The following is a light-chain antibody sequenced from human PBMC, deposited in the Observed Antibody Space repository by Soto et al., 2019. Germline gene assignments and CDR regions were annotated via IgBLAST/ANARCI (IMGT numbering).Light chain of an antibody. CDR1: QSVSSSY. CDR2: GAS. J-gene: IGKJ2*01. CDR3: QQYGSSPPYT. V-gene: IGKV3-20*01. Sequence: EIVLTQSPGTLSLSPGERATLSCRASQSVSSSYLAWYQQKPGQAPRLLIYGASSSATGIPDRFSGSGSGTDFTLTISRLEPKDFAVYYYQQYGSSPPYTFGQGTKLEIK.